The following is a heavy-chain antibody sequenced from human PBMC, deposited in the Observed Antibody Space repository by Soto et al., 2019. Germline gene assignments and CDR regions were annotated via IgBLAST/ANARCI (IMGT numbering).Heavy chain of an antibody. Sequence: PSETLSLTCAVYGGSFSGYYWSWIRQPPGKGLEWSGEINHSGSTNYNPSLKSRVTISVDTSKNQFSLKLSSVTAADTAVYYCASGDSMVRGVMSYYYYYGMDVWGQGTTVTVSS. V-gene: IGHV4-34*01. D-gene: IGHD3-10*01. J-gene: IGHJ6*02. CDR2: INHSGST. CDR1: GGSFSGYY. CDR3: ASGDSMVRGVMSYYYYYGMDV.